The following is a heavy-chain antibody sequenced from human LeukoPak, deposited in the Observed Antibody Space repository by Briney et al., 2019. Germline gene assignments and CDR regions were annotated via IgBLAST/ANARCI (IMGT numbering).Heavy chain of an antibody. Sequence: GGSLRLSCAASGFTFSSYAMSWVRQAPGKGLEWVSAISGSGGSTYYADSVKGRFTISRDNSKNTLYLQMNSLRAEDTAVSYCAKSWGSSGYYYPPDAFDIWGQGTMVTVSS. CDR1: GFTFSSYA. J-gene: IGHJ3*02. CDR2: ISGSGGST. CDR3: AKSWGSSGYYYPPDAFDI. V-gene: IGHV3-23*01. D-gene: IGHD3-22*01.